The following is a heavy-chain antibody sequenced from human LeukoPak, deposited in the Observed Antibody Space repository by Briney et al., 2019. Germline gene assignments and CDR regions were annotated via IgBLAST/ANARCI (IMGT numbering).Heavy chain of an antibody. J-gene: IGHJ4*02. Sequence: GGSLRLSCAASGFPFIGYAMHWVRQAPGKGLEWVAVIWYDGTNKNYADSVKGRFTISRDNSKNTLYLQMNSLRAEDTAVYYCARNIDQWSIAARGASDYWGQGTLVTVSS. CDR1: GFPFIGYA. V-gene: IGHV3-33*01. CDR3: ARNIDQWSIAARGASDY. D-gene: IGHD6-6*01. CDR2: IWYDGTNK.